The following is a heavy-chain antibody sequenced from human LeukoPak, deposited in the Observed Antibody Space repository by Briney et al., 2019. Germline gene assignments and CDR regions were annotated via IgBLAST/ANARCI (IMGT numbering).Heavy chain of an antibody. V-gene: IGHV1-69*05. CDR3: ARDLAYCGGDCYWYYFDY. Sequence: SVKVSCKASGGTFSSYAISWVRQAPGQGLEWMGGIIPTFGTANYAQKFQGRVTITTDESTSTAHMELSSLRSEDTAVYYCARDLAYCGGDCYWYYFDYWGQGTLVTVSS. CDR2: IIPTFGTA. J-gene: IGHJ4*02. CDR1: GGTFSSYA. D-gene: IGHD2-21*02.